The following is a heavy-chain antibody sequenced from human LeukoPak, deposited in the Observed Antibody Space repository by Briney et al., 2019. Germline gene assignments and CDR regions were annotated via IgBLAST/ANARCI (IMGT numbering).Heavy chain of an antibody. CDR1: GFTFSSYW. Sequence: GGSLRLSCAASGFTFSSYWMTWVRQAPEKGLEWVANIKQDGSETYYVDSVKGRFTISGDNAKNSLCLHMNSLRVEDSAVYYCARSGVPHGTDVWGQGTTVTVSS. J-gene: IGHJ6*02. CDR3: ARSGVPHGTDV. CDR2: IKQDGSET. V-gene: IGHV3-7*04. D-gene: IGHD7-27*01.